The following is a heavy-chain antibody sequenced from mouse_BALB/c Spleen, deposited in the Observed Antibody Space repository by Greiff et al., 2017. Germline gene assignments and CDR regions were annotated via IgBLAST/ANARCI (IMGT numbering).Heavy chain of an antibody. CDR1: GFSLTGYG. Sequence: VQRVESGPGLVAPSQSLSITCTVSGFSLTGYGVNWVRQPPGKGLEWLGMIWGDGSTDYNSALKSRLSISKDNSKSQVFLKMNSLQTDDTARYYGARDGNSYALDYWGEGTSVTVSS. J-gene: IGHJ4*01. CDR3: ARDGNSYALDY. D-gene: IGHD2-1*01. V-gene: IGHV2-6-7*01. CDR2: IWGDGST.